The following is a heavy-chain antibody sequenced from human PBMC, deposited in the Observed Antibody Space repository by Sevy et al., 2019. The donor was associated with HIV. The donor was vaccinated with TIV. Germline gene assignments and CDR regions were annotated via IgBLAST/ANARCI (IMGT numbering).Heavy chain of an antibody. CDR2: IYSGDST. Sequence: GGSLRLSCAASGFTVSDNYMSWVRQAPGKGLEWVSVIYSGDSTYYADSVKGRFTISRDNSKNTLYLQMNSLRAGDTAVYYCARLSVYYYDDSGYYTTANAFDIWGQGTTVTVS. J-gene: IGHJ3*02. V-gene: IGHV3-53*01. CDR3: ARLSVYYYDDSGYYTTANAFDI. CDR1: GFTVSDNY. D-gene: IGHD3-22*01.